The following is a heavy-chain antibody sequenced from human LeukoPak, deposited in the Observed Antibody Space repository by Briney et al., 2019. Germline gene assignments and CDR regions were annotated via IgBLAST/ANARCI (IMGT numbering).Heavy chain of an antibody. D-gene: IGHD3-22*01. V-gene: IGHV4-61*01. CDR1: GGSVSSGSYY. J-gene: IGHJ3*02. Sequence: PSETLSLTCTASGGSVSSGSYYWSWIRQPPGKGLEWIGYIYYSGSTNYNPSLKSRVTISVDTSKNQFSLKLSSVTAADTAVYYCAREDYYDSSAPDIWGQGAMVTVSS. CDR3: AREDYYDSSAPDI. CDR2: IYYSGST.